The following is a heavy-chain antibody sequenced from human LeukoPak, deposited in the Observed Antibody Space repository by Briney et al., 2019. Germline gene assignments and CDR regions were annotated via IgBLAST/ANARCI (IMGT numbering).Heavy chain of an antibody. V-gene: IGHV3-23*01. CDR3: AKDVGTLLLYYGMDV. Sequence: GGSLRLSCAASGFTFSSNAMSWVRQAPGKGLEWVSAISGSGGSTYYADSVKGRFTISRDNSKNTLYLQMNSLRAEDTAVYYCAKDVGTLLLYYGMDVWGQGTTVTVSS. D-gene: IGHD2-15*01. J-gene: IGHJ6*02. CDR1: GFTFSSNA. CDR2: ISGSGGST.